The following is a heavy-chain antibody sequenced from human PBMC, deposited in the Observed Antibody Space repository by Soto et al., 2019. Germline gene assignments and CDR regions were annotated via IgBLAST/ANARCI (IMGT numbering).Heavy chain of an antibody. CDR1: GFTFSSYW. CDR3: ARDYMVRGRESNWFDP. D-gene: IGHD3-10*01. J-gene: IGHJ5*02. V-gene: IGHV3-74*03. CDR2: INSDGRST. Sequence: EVQLVESGGGLVQPGGSLRLSCAASGFTFSSYWMHWVRQAPGKGLVWVSRINSDGRSTTYADSVKGRFAISRDNAKNTLYLQMNSLRVEDTAVYYCARDYMVRGRESNWFDPWGQVTLVTVSS.